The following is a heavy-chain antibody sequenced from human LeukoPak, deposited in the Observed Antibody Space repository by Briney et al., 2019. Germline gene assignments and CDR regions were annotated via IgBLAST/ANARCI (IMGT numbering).Heavy chain of an antibody. CDR3: ARVRLTGSSYYYYMDV. D-gene: IGHD1-14*01. J-gene: IGHJ6*03. CDR2: IYYSGST. CDR1: GGSISSSSYY. V-gene: IGHV4-39*07. Sequence: PSETLSLTCTVSGGSISSSSYYWGWIRQPPGKGLEWIGSIYYSGSTYYNPSLKSRVTISVDTSKNQFSLKLSSVTAADTAMYYCARVRLTGSSYYYYMDVWGNGTTVTVSS.